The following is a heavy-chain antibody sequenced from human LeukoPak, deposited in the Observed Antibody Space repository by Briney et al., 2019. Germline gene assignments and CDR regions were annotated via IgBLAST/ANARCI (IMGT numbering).Heavy chain of an antibody. D-gene: IGHD2-2*01. V-gene: IGHV4-4*07. CDR1: GGSISSYY. CDR2: IYTSGST. CDR3: ARVSPVYQLHPRPDDAFDI. J-gene: IGHJ3*02. Sequence: SETLSLTCTVSGGSISSYYWSWIRQPAGKGLEWIGRIYTSGSTNYNPSLKGRVTMSVDTSKNQFSLKLSSVTAADTAVYYCARVSPVYQLHPRPDDAFDIWGQGTMVTVSS.